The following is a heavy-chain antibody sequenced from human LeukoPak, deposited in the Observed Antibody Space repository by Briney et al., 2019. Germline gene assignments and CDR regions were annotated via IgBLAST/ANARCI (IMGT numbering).Heavy chain of an antibody. Sequence: SETLSLTCTVYGGPLSGYYWSWIRQPPGKGLEWIGEINHSGSSNYNPSLKSRVTISVDTSKNQFSLKLSSVTAADTAVYYCARKQYSSSWYPPRSNWFDPWGQGTLVTVSS. J-gene: IGHJ5*02. CDR3: ARKQYSSSWYPPRSNWFDP. V-gene: IGHV4-34*01. CDR2: INHSGSS. D-gene: IGHD6-13*01. CDR1: GGPLSGYY.